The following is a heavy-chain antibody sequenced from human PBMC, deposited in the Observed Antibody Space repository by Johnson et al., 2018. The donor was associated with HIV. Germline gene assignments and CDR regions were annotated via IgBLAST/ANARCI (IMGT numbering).Heavy chain of an antibody. CDR3: AGGRIGAFDI. J-gene: IGHJ3*02. CDR1: GFTFSSYA. CDR2: ISYDGSEK. Sequence: QVQLVESGGGVVQPGRSLRLSCAASGFTFSSYAMHWVRQAPGKGLEWVAVISYDGSEKYYADSVKGRFTISRDSSKNTLYLQMNSLRAEDTAVYYCAGGRIGAFDIWGQGTMVTVSS. V-gene: IGHV3-30*04. D-gene: IGHD2-15*01.